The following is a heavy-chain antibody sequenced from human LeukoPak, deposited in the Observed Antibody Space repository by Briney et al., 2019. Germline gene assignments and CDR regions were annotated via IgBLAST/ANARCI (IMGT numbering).Heavy chain of an antibody. Sequence: PSETLPLTCAVYGGSFSGYYWSWIRQPPGKGLEWIGEINHSGSTNYNPSLKSRVTISVDTSKNQFSLKLSSVTAADTAVYYCARRDRYCGGDCYYYWGQGTLVTVSS. CDR3: ARRDRYCGGDCYYY. J-gene: IGHJ4*02. V-gene: IGHV4-34*01. CDR1: GGSFSGYY. D-gene: IGHD2-21*02. CDR2: INHSGST.